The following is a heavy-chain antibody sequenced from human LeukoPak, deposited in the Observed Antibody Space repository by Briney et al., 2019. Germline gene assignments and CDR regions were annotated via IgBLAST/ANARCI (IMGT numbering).Heavy chain of an antibody. D-gene: IGHD4-17*01. CDR1: GFTFDDFA. CDR3: AKDTVPMVTTSDGFDY. CDR2: ISWNSGSL. Sequence: GRSLRLSCAASGFTFDDFAMHWVRHAPGKGLEWVSGISWNSGSLGYADSVQGRFTISRDNARNSLFLQMNSLRAEDTALYYCAKDTVPMVTTSDGFDYWGQGTLVTVSS. J-gene: IGHJ4*02. V-gene: IGHV3-9*01.